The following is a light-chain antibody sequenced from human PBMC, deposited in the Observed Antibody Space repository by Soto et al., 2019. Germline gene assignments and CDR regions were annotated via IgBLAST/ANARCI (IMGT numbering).Light chain of an antibody. Sequence: EIVMTQSPATLSVSPGEGATLSCRASQSISRNLAWYQQKPGRAPRLLLYGASTGAPGLPDRFSGSGSGTEFTLTISSVQSEDFEVYYCHQYNNWPGTFGQGTKVDIK. J-gene: IGKJ1*01. CDR1: QSISRN. V-gene: IGKV3-15*01. CDR3: HQYNNWPGT. CDR2: GAS.